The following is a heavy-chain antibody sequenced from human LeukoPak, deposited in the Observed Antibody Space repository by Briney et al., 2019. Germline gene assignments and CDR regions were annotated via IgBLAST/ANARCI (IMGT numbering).Heavy chain of an antibody. J-gene: IGHJ4*02. D-gene: IGHD4-11*01. V-gene: IGHV4-59*01. CDR3: ARGTRQSSNHYFDY. CDR1: DGSISSYY. CDR2: IYYSGST. Sequence: SETLSLTCAVSDGSISSYYWSWIRQPPGKGLEWIGYIYYSGSTYYNPSLKSRVTISVDTSKNQFSLKLSSVTAADTAVFYCARGTRQSSNHYFDYWGQGTLVTVSS.